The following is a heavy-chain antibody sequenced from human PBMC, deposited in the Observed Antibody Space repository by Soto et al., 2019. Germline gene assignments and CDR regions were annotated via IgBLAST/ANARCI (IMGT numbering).Heavy chain of an antibody. CDR1: GGSISSSSYY. V-gene: IGHV4-39*01. D-gene: IGHD3-3*02. Sequence: QLQLQESGPGLVRPSETLSLTCTVSGGSISSSSYYWGWIRQPPGKGLEWIGSIYYSGSTYYNPSLKSRVTISVDTSKNQFSLKQSSVTAADTAVYYCASPKIAFYNWFDPWGQGTLVTVSS. CDR2: IYYSGST. J-gene: IGHJ5*02. CDR3: ASPKIAFYNWFDP.